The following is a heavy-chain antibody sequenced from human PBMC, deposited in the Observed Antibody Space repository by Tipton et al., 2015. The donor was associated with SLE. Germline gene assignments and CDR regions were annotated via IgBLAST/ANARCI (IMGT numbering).Heavy chain of an antibody. CDR2: INWNSGDI. D-gene: IGHD5-12*01. J-gene: IGHJ5*02. Sequence: SLRLSCAASGFTFDEYAMHWVRQVPGKGLEWVSGINWNSGDIGYAESVRGRFTISRDNAKSSLFLQMRSLRVEDTALYHCAKGSQWGGYHKNWFDTWGQGTLVTVSS. CDR3: AKGSQWGGYHKNWFDT. CDR1: GFTFDEYA. V-gene: IGHV3-9*01.